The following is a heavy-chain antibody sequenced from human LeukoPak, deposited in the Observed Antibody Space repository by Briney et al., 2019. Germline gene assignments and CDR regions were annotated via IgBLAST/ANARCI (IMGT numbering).Heavy chain of an antibody. CDR1: GFTFDDYA. CDR2: ISWNSGSI. D-gene: IGHD3/OR15-3a*01. J-gene: IGHJ4*02. V-gene: IGHV3-9*03. Sequence: PGRSLRLSCAASGFTFDDYAMHWVRQAPGKGLEWVSGISWNSGSIGYADSVKGRFTISRDNAKNSLYLQMNSLRAEDMALYYCAKSDRGLGGYFDYWGQGTLVTVSS. CDR3: AKSDRGLGGYFDY.